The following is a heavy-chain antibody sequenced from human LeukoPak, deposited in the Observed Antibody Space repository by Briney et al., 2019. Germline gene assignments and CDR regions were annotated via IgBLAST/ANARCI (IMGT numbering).Heavy chain of an antibody. J-gene: IGHJ4*02. CDR2: ISYDGSNK. CDR1: GFTFSSYG. Sequence: PGGSLRLFCAASGFTFSSYGMHWVRQAPGKGLEWVAVISYDGSNKYYADSVKGRFTISRDSSKNTLYLQMNSLRAEDTAVYYCAKTDFESSGWYFDYWGQGTLVTVSS. D-gene: IGHD6-19*01. CDR3: AKTDFESSGWYFDY. V-gene: IGHV3-30*18.